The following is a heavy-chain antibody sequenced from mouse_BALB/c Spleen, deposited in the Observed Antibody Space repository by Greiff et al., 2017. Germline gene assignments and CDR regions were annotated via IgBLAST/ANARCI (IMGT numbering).Heavy chain of an antibody. D-gene: IGHD2-2*01. CDR3: AREGYGYDWFAY. J-gene: IGHJ3*01. V-gene: IGHV1S137*01. CDR2: ISTYYGDA. CDR1: GYTFTDYA. Sequence: QVQLQQSGAELVRPGVSVKISCKGSGYTFTDYAMHWVKQSHAKSLEWIGVISTYYGDASYNQKFKGKATMTVDKSSSTAYMELARLTSEDSAIYYCAREGYGYDWFAYWGQGTLVTVSA.